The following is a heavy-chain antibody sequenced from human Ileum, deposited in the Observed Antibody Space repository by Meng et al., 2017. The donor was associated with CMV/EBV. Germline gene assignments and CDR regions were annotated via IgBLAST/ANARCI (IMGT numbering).Heavy chain of an antibody. CDR1: GGSITSGNYY. Sequence: QAQLQQVGSGLVKPSQTLSLTCTVYGGSITSGNYYWSWIRQPPGRGLEWIGYIYYSGSPYTKPYRKSRVTVSSDTSTNKFSLNLRSVTATDSAVYYCVRKVVAASFDYWGQGALVTVSS. CDR2: IYYSGSP. J-gene: IGHJ4*02. CDR3: VRKVVAASFDY. D-gene: IGHD2-15*01. V-gene: IGHV4-30-4*08.